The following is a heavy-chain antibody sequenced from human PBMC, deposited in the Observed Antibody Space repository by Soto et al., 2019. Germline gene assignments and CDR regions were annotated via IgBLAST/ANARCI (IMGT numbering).Heavy chain of an antibody. CDR2: IYTDGGT. Sequence: QLVESGGGLVQPGGFVRLSCAASGFTVSRNYMIWVRQAPGKGLEWISVIYTDGGTKYADSVKGRFTISRDTSRNTVYLYMDSLRVEDTALYFCARAEVDMPTPWGQGTLVTVSP. CDR3: ARAEVDMPTP. V-gene: IGHV3-66*01. D-gene: IGHD2-15*01. J-gene: IGHJ4*02. CDR1: GFTVSRNY.